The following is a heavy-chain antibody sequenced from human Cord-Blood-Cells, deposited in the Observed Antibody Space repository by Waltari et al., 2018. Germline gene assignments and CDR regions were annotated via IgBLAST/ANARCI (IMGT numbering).Heavy chain of an antibody. D-gene: IGHD7-27*01. CDR3: ARAPGETHWYFDL. Sequence: QVQLVQSGAEVKKPGSSVKVSSQASGGTFSSYDISGARQAPGQGLEWMGGIIPILGIANYAQKFQGRVTITADKSTSTAYMELSSLRSEDTAVYYCARAPGETHWYFDLWGRGTLVTVSS. J-gene: IGHJ2*01. V-gene: IGHV1-69*10. CDR2: IIPILGIA. CDR1: GGTFSSYD.